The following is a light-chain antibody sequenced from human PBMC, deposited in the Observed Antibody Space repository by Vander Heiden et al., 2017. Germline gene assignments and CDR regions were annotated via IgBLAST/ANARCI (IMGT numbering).Light chain of an antibody. V-gene: IGLV2-14*03. J-gene: IGLJ2*01. CDR2: DVS. CDR1: SSDVGGYNY. CDR3: SSYTSSSTVV. Sequence: QSALTQPASVSGSPGQSITISCPGTSSDVGGYNYVSWYQQHPGKAPKLMIYDVSKRPSGVSNRFSGSKSGNTASLTISGLKAEDEADYYCSSYTSSSTVVFGGGTKLTVL.